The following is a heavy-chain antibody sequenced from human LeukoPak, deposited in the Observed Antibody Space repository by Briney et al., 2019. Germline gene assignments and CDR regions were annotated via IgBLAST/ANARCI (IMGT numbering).Heavy chain of an antibody. CDR1: GFTFSSYW. Sequence: PGGSLRLSCAASGFTFSSYWMSWVRQAPGKGLEWVANIKQDGSEKYYVDSVKGRFTISRDNAKTSLYLQMNSLRAEDTAVYYCARASDRGAYDYWGQGTLVTVSS. D-gene: IGHD2-21*01. J-gene: IGHJ4*02. CDR2: IKQDGSEK. V-gene: IGHV3-7*01. CDR3: ARASDRGAYDY.